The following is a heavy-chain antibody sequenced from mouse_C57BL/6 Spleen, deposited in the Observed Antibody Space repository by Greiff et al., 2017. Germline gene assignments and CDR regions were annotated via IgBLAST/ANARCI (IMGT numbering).Heavy chain of an antibody. D-gene: IGHD1-1*01. V-gene: IGHV1-54*01. J-gene: IGHJ2*01. CDR2: INPGSGGT. CDR1: GYAFTNYL. CDR3: AGARYYGSSSCYFDY. Sequence: QVHVKQSGAELVRPGTSVMVSCKASGYAFTNYLIEWVKQRPGQGLEWIGMINPGSGGTNYNEKFKGKATLSADKSSSTAYMQLSSLTSEDSAVXFCAGARYYGSSSCYFDYWGQGTTLTVFS.